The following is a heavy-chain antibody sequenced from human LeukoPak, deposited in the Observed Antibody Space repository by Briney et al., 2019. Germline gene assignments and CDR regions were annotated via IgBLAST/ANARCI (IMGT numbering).Heavy chain of an antibody. D-gene: IGHD1-26*01. CDR2: ISAYNGNT. CDR3: ARGSGSYWGVDY. V-gene: IGHV1-18*01. CDR1: GYTFTNYG. J-gene: IGHJ4*02. Sequence: ASVKVSCKASGYTFTNYGISWVRQAPGQGLEWMGWISAYNGNTNYAHQLQGRVTMTTDASTRTAYMELRSLRSDDTAVYYCARGSGSYWGVDYWGQGTLVTVSS.